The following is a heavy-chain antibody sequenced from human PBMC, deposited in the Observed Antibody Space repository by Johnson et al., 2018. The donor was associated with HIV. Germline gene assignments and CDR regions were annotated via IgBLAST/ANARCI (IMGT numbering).Heavy chain of an antibody. J-gene: IGHJ3*02. CDR3: AKDGPIEYAFDI. CDR1: GFSIKDYA. Sequence: EVQLVESGGGLVQPGRSLRLSCAASGFSIKDYAMHWVRQAPGKGLEWVSGITWNSGKIDYGGSVKGRFTISRDNAKNSLYLQMNSLRAEDTALYYCAKDGPIEYAFDIWGQGTMVTVSS. CDR2: ITWNSGKI. V-gene: IGHV3-9*01.